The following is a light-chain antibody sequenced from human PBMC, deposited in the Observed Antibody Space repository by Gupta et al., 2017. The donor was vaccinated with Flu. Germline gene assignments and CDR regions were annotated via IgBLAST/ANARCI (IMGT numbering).Light chain of an antibody. V-gene: IGKV3-15*01. CDR2: GAS. Sequence: EIVMKQSPATLSVSPGERATLSCRASQSVSSNLAWYQQKPGQAPRLLIYGASTRATGIPARFSGSGSGTEFTLTISSLQSEDFAVYYCQQYNNCPPYTFGQGTKLEIK. J-gene: IGKJ2*01. CDR1: QSVSSN. CDR3: QQYNNCPPYT.